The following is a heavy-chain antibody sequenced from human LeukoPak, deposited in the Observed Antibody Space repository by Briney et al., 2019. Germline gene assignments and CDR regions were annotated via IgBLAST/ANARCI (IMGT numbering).Heavy chain of an antibody. Sequence: PSETLSLTCTVSGGSISSSSYYWGWIRQPPGKGLEWIGSIYYSGSTNYNPSLKSRVTISVDTSKNQFSLKLSSVTAADTAVYYCARTQLERGSVGFDPWGQGTLVTVSS. CDR2: IYYSGST. V-gene: IGHV4-39*07. CDR1: GGSISSSSYY. J-gene: IGHJ5*02. CDR3: ARTQLERGSVGFDP. D-gene: IGHD1-1*01.